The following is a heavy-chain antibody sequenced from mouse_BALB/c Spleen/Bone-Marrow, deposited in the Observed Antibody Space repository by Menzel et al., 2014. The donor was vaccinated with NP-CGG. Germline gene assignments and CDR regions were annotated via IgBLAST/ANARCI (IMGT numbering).Heavy chain of an antibody. CDR3: ASPGTY. Sequence: EVQVVESGGGLVQPGGSLKLSCATSGFTFSDYYMYWVRQTPEKRREWVAYISNGGGSSTYYPDTVKGRFTISRDNAKNTLYLQMSRLKSEDTAMYYCASPGTYWCQGTLVTVSA. CDR2: ISNGGGSST. J-gene: IGHJ3*01. V-gene: IGHV5-12*02. D-gene: IGHD4-1*01. CDR1: GFTFSDYY.